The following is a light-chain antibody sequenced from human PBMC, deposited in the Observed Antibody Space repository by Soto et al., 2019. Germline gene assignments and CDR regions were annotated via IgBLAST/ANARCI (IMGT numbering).Light chain of an antibody. CDR3: QQYNSYLIT. CDR2: DAP. V-gene: IGKV1-5*01. CDR1: HSISSW. Sequence: DIQMNLSPSTLSASVGDRLSITCRASHSISSWLAWYQQKPGQAPKLLIYDAPSLESGVPSRFSGSGSGTEFTLTISSLQPDDFATYYCQQYNSYLITFGQGTRLEI. J-gene: IGKJ5*01.